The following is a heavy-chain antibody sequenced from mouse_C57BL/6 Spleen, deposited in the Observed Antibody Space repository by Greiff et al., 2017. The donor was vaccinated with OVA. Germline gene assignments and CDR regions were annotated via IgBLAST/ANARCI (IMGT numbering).Heavy chain of an antibody. CDR3: ARPSLDYAMDY. CDR2: ISSGSSTI. D-gene: IGHD6-1*01. CDR1: GFTFSDYG. Sequence: DVHLVESGGGLVKPGGSLKLSCAASGFTFSDYGMHWVRQAPEKGLEWVAYISSGSSTIYYADTVKGRFTISRDNAKNTLFLQMTSLRSEDTAMYYCARPSLDYAMDYWGQGTSVTVSS. V-gene: IGHV5-17*01. J-gene: IGHJ4*01.